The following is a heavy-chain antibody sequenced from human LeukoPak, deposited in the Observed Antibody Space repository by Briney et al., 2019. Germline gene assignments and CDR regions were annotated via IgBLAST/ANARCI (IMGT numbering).Heavy chain of an antibody. Sequence: SQTLSLTCTVSGGSISSGGYYWSWIRQPPGKGLEWIGYIYHSGSTYYNPSLKSRVTISVDTSKNQFSLKLSSVTAADTAVYYCARRYCTSTSCYYYFDYWGQGTLVTVSS. CDR3: ARRYCTSTSCYYYFDY. CDR1: GGSISSGGYY. V-gene: IGHV4-30-2*02. CDR2: IYHSGST. D-gene: IGHD2-2*01. J-gene: IGHJ4*02.